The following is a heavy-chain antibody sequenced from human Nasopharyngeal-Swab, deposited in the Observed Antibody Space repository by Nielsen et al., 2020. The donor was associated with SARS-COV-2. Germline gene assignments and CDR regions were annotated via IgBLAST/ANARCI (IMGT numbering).Heavy chain of an antibody. CDR2: IIPIFGTA. D-gene: IGHD5-18*01. CDR1: GGTFSSYA. CDR3: ARSRYAGYSYGLGYYYYMDV. V-gene: IGHV1-69*06. Sequence: KVSCKASGGTFSSYAISWVRQAPGQGLEWMGGIIPIFGTANYAQKFQGRVTITADKSTSTAYMELSSLRSEDTAVYYCARSRYAGYSYGLGYYYYMDVWGKGTTVTVSS. J-gene: IGHJ6*03.